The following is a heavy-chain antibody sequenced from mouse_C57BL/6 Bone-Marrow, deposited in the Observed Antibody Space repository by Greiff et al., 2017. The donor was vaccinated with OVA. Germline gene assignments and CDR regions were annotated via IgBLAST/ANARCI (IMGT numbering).Heavy chain of an antibody. CDR2: INSDGGST. CDR1: EYEFPSHD. CDR3: ASPPYYYGSDWYFDV. V-gene: IGHV5-2*01. Sequence: EVQRVESGGGLVQPGESLKLSCESNEYEFPSHDMSWVRKTPEKRLELVAAINSDGGSTYYPDTMERRFIISRDNTKKTLYLQMSSLRSEDTALYYCASPPYYYGSDWYFDVWGTGTTVTVSS. J-gene: IGHJ1*03. D-gene: IGHD1-1*01.